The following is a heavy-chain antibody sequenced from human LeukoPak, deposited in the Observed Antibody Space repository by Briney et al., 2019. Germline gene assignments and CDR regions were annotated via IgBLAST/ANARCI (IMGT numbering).Heavy chain of an antibody. V-gene: IGHV1-69*05. J-gene: IGHJ4*02. D-gene: IGHD6-19*01. CDR1: GGTFSSYA. Sequence: SVKVSCKASGGTFSSYAISWVRQAPGQGFEWMGRIIPIFGTANYAQKFQGRVTITTDESTSTAYMELSSLRSEDTAVYYCAAVIAVAGFDYWGQGTLVTVSS. CDR3: AAVIAVAGFDY. CDR2: IIPIFGTA.